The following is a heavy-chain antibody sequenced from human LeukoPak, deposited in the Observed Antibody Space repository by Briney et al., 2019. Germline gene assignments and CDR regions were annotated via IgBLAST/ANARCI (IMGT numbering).Heavy chain of an antibody. J-gene: IGHJ5*02. CDR3: APSWGSSGWYSWFDP. V-gene: IGHV1-24*01. CDR1: GYTLTELS. Sequence: ASVKVPCKVSGYTLTELSMHWVRQAPGEGLEWMGGFDPEDGETIYAQKFQGRVTMTEDTSTDTAYMEVSSLRSEDTAVYYCAPSWGSSGWYSWFDPWAREPWSPSPQ. D-gene: IGHD6-19*01. CDR2: FDPEDGET.